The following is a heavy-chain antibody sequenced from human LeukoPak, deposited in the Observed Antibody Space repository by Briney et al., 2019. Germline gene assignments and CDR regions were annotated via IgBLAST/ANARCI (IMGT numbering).Heavy chain of an antibody. D-gene: IGHD5-24*01. J-gene: IGHJ4*02. CDR1: GFTFSDYY. Sequence: GGSLRLSCAASGFTFSDYYMSWIRQAPDKGLEWVSYISSRGKTVHYADSVKGRFTTSRDNAEMSLYLQMDSLRAEDTAIYFCVRGRDGYKYWGPGTRVTVSS. V-gene: IGHV3-11*01. CDR3: VRGRDGYKY. CDR2: ISSRGKTV.